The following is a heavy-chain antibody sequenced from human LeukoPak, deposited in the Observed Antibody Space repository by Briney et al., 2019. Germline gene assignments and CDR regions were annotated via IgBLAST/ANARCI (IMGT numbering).Heavy chain of an antibody. Sequence: PSETLSLTCTVSGGSINSFWSWIRQPPDKGPEFIGYISYSGSTNYNPSHKSRLTMSVDTAKNQVSLNLTSVTAADTAVYYCARDKHTTSYTGGRYYPYYFDSWGQGTLVTVSS. CDR3: ARDKHTTSYTGGRYYPYYFDS. CDR1: GGSINSF. V-gene: IGHV4-59*01. D-gene: IGHD2-8*02. J-gene: IGHJ4*02. CDR2: ISYSGST.